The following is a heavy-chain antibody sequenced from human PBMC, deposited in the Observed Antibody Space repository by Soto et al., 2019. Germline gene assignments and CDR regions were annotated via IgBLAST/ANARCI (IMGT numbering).Heavy chain of an antibody. V-gene: IGHV4-31*03. CDR2: IYYSGTT. D-gene: IGHD5-18*01. CDR1: GGSISSEGYY. J-gene: IGHJ4*02. Sequence: NPSETLSLTCTVSGGSISSEGYYWSWFRQLPGEGLEWIGDIYYSGTTYHNPSLRSRLTISGDASKNQFSLKLSSVTAADTALYYCARGRGYSYGPYYFDYWGQGTLVTVSS. CDR3: ARGRGYSYGPYYFDY.